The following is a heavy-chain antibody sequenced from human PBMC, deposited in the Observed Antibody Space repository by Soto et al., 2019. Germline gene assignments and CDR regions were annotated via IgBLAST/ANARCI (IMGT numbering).Heavy chain of an antibody. V-gene: IGHV1-69*01. CDR1: GGTFSSYA. D-gene: IGHD2-15*01. Sequence: QVQLVQSGAEVKKPGSSVKVSCKASGGTFSSYAISWVRQAPGQGLEWMGGIIPIFGTANYAQKFQGRVTITADESTSTAYMELRSLRSEDTAVYYCASGGYCSGGSCYPYFDYWGQGTLVTVSS. CDR2: IIPIFGTA. CDR3: ASGGYCSGGSCYPYFDY. J-gene: IGHJ4*02.